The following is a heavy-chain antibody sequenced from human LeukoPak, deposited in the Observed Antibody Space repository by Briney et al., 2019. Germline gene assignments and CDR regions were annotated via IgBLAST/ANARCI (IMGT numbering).Heavy chain of an antibody. CDR2: IWSDGTNE. CDR3: AKDKTYYYGSGSPGMDV. D-gene: IGHD3-10*01. CDR1: GFSFSTCA. Sequence: GRSLRLSCVASGFSFSTCAIHWVRQAPGKGLEWVAIIWSDGTNEKYANSVKGRFTISRDNFENTVYLQMNSLRAEDTAVYYCAKDKTYYYGSGSPGMDVWGQGTTVTVSS. V-gene: IGHV3-33*06. J-gene: IGHJ6*02.